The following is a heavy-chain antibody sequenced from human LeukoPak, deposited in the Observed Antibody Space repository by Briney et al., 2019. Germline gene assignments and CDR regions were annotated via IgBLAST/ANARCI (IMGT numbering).Heavy chain of an antibody. J-gene: IGHJ4*02. D-gene: IGHD2-15*01. CDR2: ISSSSSYI. Sequence: GGSLRLSCAASGFTFSSYSMNWVRQAPGKGLEWVSSISSSSSYIYYADSVKGRFTISRDNAKNSLYLQMNSLRAEDTAVYYCASCSGGSCYSGRIDYSSQGTLVTVS. CDR3: ASCSGGSCYSGRIDY. V-gene: IGHV3-21*01. CDR1: GFTFSSYS.